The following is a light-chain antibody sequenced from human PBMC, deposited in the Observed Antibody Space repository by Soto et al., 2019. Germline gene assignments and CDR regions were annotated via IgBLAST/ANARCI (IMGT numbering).Light chain of an antibody. Sequence: QSALTQPPSASGSPGQSVTISCTGTSSDVGGYNYVSWYQQYPGKVPKLIIYEVSERPSGVPDRFSGSKSGNTASLTVSGLQPEDEADYYCGSYAGTAYVFGTGTKLTVL. CDR2: EVS. CDR3: GSYAGTAYV. CDR1: SSDVGGYNY. V-gene: IGLV2-8*01. J-gene: IGLJ1*01.